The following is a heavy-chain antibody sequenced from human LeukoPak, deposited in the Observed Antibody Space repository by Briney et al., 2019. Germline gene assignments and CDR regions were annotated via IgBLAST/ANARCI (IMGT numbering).Heavy chain of an antibody. J-gene: IGHJ6*02. D-gene: IGHD1-1*01. Sequence: GSSVKVSCKASGGTFSSYAISWVRQAPGQGLEWMGRIIPILGIANYAQKFQGRVTITADKSTSTAYMELSSLRSEDTAVYYCATSPRRNAPHPEYYYYGVDVWGQGTTVTVSS. CDR3: ATSPRRNAPHPEYYYYGVDV. CDR2: IIPILGIA. V-gene: IGHV1-69*04. CDR1: GGTFSSYA.